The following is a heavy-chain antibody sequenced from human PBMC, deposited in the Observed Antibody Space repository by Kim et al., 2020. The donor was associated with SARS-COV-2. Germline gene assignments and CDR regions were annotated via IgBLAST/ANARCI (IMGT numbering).Heavy chain of an antibody. Sequence: GGSLRLSCAASGFTFSSYAMHWVRQAPGKGLEYVAGIRSNGGSTYYANSVKGRFTISRDNSKNTLYLQMSSLRAEDMAVYYCARDHNCWTFHYRGNGTLV. CDR2: IRSNGGST. J-gene: IGHJ4*01. D-gene: IGHD3-3*01. CDR3: ARDHNCWTFHY. CDR1: GFTFSSYA. V-gene: IGHV3-64*01.